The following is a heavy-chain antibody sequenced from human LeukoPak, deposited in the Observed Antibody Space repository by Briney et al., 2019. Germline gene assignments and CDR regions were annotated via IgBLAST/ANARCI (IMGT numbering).Heavy chain of an antibody. Sequence: SETLSLTCAVYGGSFSGYYWSWIRQPPGKGLEWIGEINHSGSTNYNPSLKSRVTISVDTSKNQFSLKLSSVTAADTAVYYCARGFRYCSGGSCYQKGPFDYWGQGTLVTVSS. D-gene: IGHD2-15*01. CDR2: INHSGST. CDR1: GGSFSGYY. CDR3: ARGFRYCSGGSCYQKGPFDY. V-gene: IGHV4-34*01. J-gene: IGHJ4*02.